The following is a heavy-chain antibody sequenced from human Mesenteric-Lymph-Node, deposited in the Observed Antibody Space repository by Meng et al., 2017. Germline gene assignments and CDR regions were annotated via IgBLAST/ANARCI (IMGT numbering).Heavy chain of an antibody. Sequence: QVPLGQSGSELKKPGASVKVSCKASGYNFTNYAMNWVRQAPGQGLEWMGWINTNTGNPTYAQGFTGRFVFSLDTSVSTTYLQISSLEAEDTAVYYCVLGPTTAAFDYWGQGTLVTVSS. D-gene: IGHD1-26*01. J-gene: IGHJ4*02. V-gene: IGHV7-4-1*02. CDR1: GYNFTNYA. CDR2: INTNTGNP. CDR3: VLGPTTAAFDY.